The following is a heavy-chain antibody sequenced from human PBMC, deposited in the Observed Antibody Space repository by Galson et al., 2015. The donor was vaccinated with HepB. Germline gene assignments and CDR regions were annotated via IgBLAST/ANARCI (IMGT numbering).Heavy chain of an antibody. CDR1: GLTVSNNY. J-gene: IGHJ4*02. D-gene: IGHD5-18*01. CDR3: ARGSYGYGFDY. Sequence: SLRLSCAASGLTVSNNYMSWVRQAPGKGLEWVPIIYSGGRPYYADSVKGRFTISRDSSKNSLYLQMNRLRAEDTASYYCARGSYGYGFDYWGQGTLVTVSS. V-gene: IGHV3-66*01. CDR2: IYSGGRP.